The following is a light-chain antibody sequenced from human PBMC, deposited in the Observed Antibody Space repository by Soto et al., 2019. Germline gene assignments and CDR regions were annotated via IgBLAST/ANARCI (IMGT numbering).Light chain of an antibody. CDR2: DVS. V-gene: IGLV2-14*01. J-gene: IGLJ2*01. CDR3: SSYTSSSLL. CDR1: SSDVGGYNY. Sequence: QPVLTQPASVSGSPGQSITISCTGTSSDVGGYNYVSWYQQHPGKAPKLMIYDVSNRPSGVSNRFSGSKSGNTASLTISGLQAEDEADYYCSSYTSSSLLFGGGTKLTVL.